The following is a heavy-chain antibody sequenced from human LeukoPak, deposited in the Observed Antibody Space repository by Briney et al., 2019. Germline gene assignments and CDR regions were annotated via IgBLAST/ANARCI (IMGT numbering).Heavy chain of an antibody. D-gene: IGHD2-8*02. CDR1: GFTFSDYT. Sequence: PGGSLRLSCSASGFTFSDYTMGWVRQAPGKGLECVSYMTDSLSSTYYADSVLGRFTISRDNAKNSLYLQMSSLRAEDTAIYYCVRDNGYSSGHAFDYWGQGTLVTVSS. J-gene: IGHJ4*02. CDR3: VRDNGYSSGHAFDY. V-gene: IGHV3-21*01. CDR2: MTDSLSST.